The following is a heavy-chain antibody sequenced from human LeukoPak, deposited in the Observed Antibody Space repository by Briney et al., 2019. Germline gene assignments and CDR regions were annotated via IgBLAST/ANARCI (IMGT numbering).Heavy chain of an antibody. Sequence: GGSLRLSCAASGFTFSSYGMHWVRQAPGKGLEWVAVISYDGSNKYYADSVKGRFTISRDNSKNTLYLQMNSLRAEDTAVYYCAKSAYYDSSGLNWFDPWGQGTLATVSS. V-gene: IGHV3-30*18. CDR1: GFTFSSYG. D-gene: IGHD3-22*01. CDR2: ISYDGSNK. CDR3: AKSAYYDSSGLNWFDP. J-gene: IGHJ5*02.